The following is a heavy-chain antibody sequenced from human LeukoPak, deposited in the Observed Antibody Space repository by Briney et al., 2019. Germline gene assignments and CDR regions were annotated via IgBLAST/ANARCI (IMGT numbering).Heavy chain of an antibody. D-gene: IGHD3-10*01. V-gene: IGHV4-34*01. Sequence: SSETLSLTCAVHGGSFNGYYWSWIRQPPGKGLEWIGEINDSRSTKYNPSLKSRVTISVDTSKNQFSLKLNSVTAADTAVYYCARESDSGSYDLDYWGQGALVTVSS. J-gene: IGHJ4*02. CDR3: ARESDSGSYDLDY. CDR2: INDSRST. CDR1: GGSFNGYY.